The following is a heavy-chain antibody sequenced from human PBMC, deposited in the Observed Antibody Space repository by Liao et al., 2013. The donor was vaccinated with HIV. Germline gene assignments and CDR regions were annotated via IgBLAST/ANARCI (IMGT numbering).Heavy chain of an antibody. V-gene: IGHV4-61*02. CDR2: IYTSGST. CDR3: ARSYCSSTSCYPGDAFDI. Sequence: QVQLQESGPGLVKPSQTLSLTCTVSGGSLRSDSYYWSWIRQPAGKGLEWIGRIYTSGSTNYNPSLKSRVTISVDTSKNQFSLKLSSVTAADTAVYYCARSYCSSTSCYPGDAFDIWGQGTMVTVSS. D-gene: IGHD2-2*01. CDR1: GGSLRSDSYY. J-gene: IGHJ3*02.